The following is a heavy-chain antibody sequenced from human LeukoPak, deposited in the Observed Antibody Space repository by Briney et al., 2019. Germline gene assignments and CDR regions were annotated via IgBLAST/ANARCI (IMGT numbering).Heavy chain of an antibody. J-gene: IGHJ4*02. CDR2: IDASNGNT. V-gene: IGHV1-18*01. D-gene: IGHD3-16*01. Sequence: GASVKVSSKASGYTFPPQGISWVPQAPGQGLEWMGCIDASNGNTNYAQTVQGRVTITTDTSTTTSYMELRRLGLDNTAVYYCARYNPYVPDFWGQGTLVTVSS. CDR3: ARYNPYVPDF. CDR1: GYTFPPQG.